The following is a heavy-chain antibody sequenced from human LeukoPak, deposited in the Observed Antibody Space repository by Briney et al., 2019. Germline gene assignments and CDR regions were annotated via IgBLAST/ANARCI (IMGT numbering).Heavy chain of an antibody. CDR1: GGSISSSNW. Sequence: PSGTPSLTCAVSGGSISSSNWWSWVRQPPGKGLEWIGEIYHSGSTNYNPSLKSRVTISVDKSKNQFSLKLSSVTAADTAVYYCARHLRFSPIMITFGAGGDYFDYWGQGTLVTVSS. V-gene: IGHV4-4*02. CDR2: IYHSGST. D-gene: IGHD3-16*01. CDR3: ARHLRFSPIMITFGAGGDYFDY. J-gene: IGHJ4*02.